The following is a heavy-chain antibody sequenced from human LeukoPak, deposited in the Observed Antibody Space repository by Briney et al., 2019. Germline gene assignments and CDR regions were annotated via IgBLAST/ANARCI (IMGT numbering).Heavy chain of an antibody. J-gene: IGHJ4*02. V-gene: IGHV3-53*01. Sequence: PGGSLRLSCAASGFTFSSYGMSWVRQAPGKGLEWVSVIYSGGATYYADSVKGRFTISRDNSKNTLYLQMNSLRVEDTAVYYCVRDRHWTNDWVFDYWGQGTLVTVSS. D-gene: IGHD1/OR15-1a*01. CDR3: VRDRHWTNDWVFDY. CDR1: GFTFSSYG. CDR2: IYSGGAT.